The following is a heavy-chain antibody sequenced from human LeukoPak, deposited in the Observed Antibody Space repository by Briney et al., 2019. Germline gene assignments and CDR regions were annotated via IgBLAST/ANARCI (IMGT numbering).Heavy chain of an antibody. CDR1: GFTFSSYG. CDR3: ARDQGGSYYYWYY. Sequence: GGSLRLSCAASGFTFSSYGMHWVRQAPGKGQEWEAIIRYDGSNKYYADSVKGRCTISRDNSKNTLYLLMKSLRAEDTAVYYCARDQGGSYYYWYYWGQGTLVTVSS. D-gene: IGHD1-26*01. J-gene: IGHJ4*02. CDR2: IRYDGSNK. V-gene: IGHV3-33*01.